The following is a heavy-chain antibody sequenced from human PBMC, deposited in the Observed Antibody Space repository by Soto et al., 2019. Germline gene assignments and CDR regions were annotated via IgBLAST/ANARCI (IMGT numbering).Heavy chain of an antibody. J-gene: IGHJ4*01. Sequence: GASVKVSCKASGYNFKTYSLHWGRQAPGQRFEWLGWINADNGDTQYSQRFQDRPAITRDTSATTAYMEMSSLTSGDTAIYYCVRVRRFDILTPFYSYFDFWG. CDR1: GYNFKTYS. D-gene: IGHD3-9*01. CDR2: INADNGDT. CDR3: VRVRRFDILTPFYSYFDF. V-gene: IGHV1-3*01.